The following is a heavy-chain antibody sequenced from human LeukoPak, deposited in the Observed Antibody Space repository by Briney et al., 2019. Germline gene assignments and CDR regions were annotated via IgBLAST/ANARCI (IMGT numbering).Heavy chain of an antibody. CDR1: GGSFSDYY. D-gene: IGHD2-2*02. CDR2: IYHSGST. Sequence: SETLSLTCAVYGGSFSDYYWTWIRQPPGKGLEWIGEIYHSGSTNYNPSLKSRVTISVDTSKNQFSLKLSSVSAADTAVYYCARDRGAIRYWGQGTLVTVSS. J-gene: IGHJ4*02. CDR3: ARDRGAIRY. V-gene: IGHV4-34*01.